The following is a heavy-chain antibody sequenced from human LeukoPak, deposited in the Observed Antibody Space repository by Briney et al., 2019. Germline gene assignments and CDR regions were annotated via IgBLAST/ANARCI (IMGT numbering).Heavy chain of an antibody. V-gene: IGHV3-53*01. J-gene: IGHJ3*02. Sequence: QSGGSLRLSCAASGFTVSSNYMSWVRQAPGKGLEWVSVIYSGGSTYYADSVKGRFTISRDNSKNTLYLQMNSLRAEDTAVYYCARDRGKAGITGTRDAFDIWGQGTMVTVSS. CDR1: GFTVSSNY. CDR3: ARDRGKAGITGTRDAFDI. CDR2: IYSGGST. D-gene: IGHD1-20*01.